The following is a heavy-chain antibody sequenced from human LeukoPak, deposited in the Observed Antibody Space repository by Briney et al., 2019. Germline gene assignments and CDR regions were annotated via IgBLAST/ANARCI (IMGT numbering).Heavy chain of an antibody. D-gene: IGHD1-26*01. CDR2: IYYSGST. Sequence: SETLSLTCTVSGGSISSYYWSWIRQPPGKGLEWIGYIYYSGSTNYHPSLKSRVTISVDTSKNQFSLKLSSVTAADTAVYYCARGVVGATHYYYYYMDVWGKGTTVTVSS. CDR1: GGSISSYY. V-gene: IGHV4-59*01. CDR3: ARGVVGATHYYYYYMDV. J-gene: IGHJ6*03.